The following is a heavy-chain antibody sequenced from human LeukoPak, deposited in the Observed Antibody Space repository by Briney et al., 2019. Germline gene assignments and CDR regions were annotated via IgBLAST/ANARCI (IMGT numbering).Heavy chain of an antibody. J-gene: IGHJ4*02. V-gene: IGHV4-34*01. CDR1: GGSFSGYY. D-gene: IGHD3-3*01. CDR2: INHSGST. Sequence: SETLSLTCAVYGGSFSGYYWSWIRQPPGKGLEWIGEINHSGSTNYNPSLKSRVTISVDTSKNQFSLKLSSVTAADTAVYYCAKPEALDITIFGVVIDLDFDYWGQGTLVTVSS. CDR3: AKPEALDITIFGVVIDLDFDY.